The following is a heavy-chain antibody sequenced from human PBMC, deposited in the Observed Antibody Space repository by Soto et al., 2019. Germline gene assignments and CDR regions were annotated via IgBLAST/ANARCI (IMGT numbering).Heavy chain of an antibody. CDR1: GYDFTTYG. D-gene: IGHD1-1*01. J-gene: IGHJ4*02. CDR3: ARGRYGDY. CDR2: ISAHNGNT. V-gene: IGHV1-18*01. Sequence: QVPLVQSGAEVKHPGASVKVSCKGSGYDFTTYGITWVRQAPGQGLEWMAWISAHNGNTNYAPNLQGRVTVTRDTSTSTAYIELRSLRSDDTAVYYCARGRYGDYWGQGALVTVSS.